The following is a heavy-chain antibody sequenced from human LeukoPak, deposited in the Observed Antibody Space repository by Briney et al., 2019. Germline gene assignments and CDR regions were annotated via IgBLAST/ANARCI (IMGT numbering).Heavy chain of an antibody. CDR2: IKSDGSST. Sequence: GGSLRLSCAASGFTFSSYWMHWVRQAPGKGLVWVSRIKSDGSSTSYADSVKGRFTISRDNAKNTLYLQMNSLRAEDTAVYYCARDRGYCSSTSCYDNHWGQGTLVTVSS. J-gene: IGHJ5*02. D-gene: IGHD2-2*01. CDR3: ARDRGYCSSTSCYDNH. CDR1: GFTFSSYW. V-gene: IGHV3-74*01.